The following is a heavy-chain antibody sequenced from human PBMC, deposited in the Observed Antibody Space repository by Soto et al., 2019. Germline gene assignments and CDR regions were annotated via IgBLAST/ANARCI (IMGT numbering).Heavy chain of an antibody. J-gene: IGHJ5*02. D-gene: IGHD3-22*01. CDR3: ARGYYYDSSGSSLGPLSGHNWFDP. Sequence: SETLSLTCTVSGGSISSYYWSWIRQPPGKGLEWIGYIYYSGSTTYNPSLKSRVTISVDTSKNQFSLKLSSVTAADTAVYYCARGYYYDSSGSSLGPLSGHNWFDPWGQGTLVTVSS. CDR1: GGSISSYY. V-gene: IGHV4-59*01. CDR2: IYYSGST.